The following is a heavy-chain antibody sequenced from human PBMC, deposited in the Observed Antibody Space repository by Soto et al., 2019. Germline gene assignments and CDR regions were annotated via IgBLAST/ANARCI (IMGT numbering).Heavy chain of an antibody. Sequence: GALRLSCAASGFTFSSYSLSWVRQPPGKGLEWVSAITISGDAAYYADSVKGRFTISRDNSENTLYLQMNSLRADDTALYYCVREYASWSPHYDYWGHGTLVTVSS. CDR2: ITISGDAA. J-gene: IGHJ4*01. CDR3: VREYASWSPHYDY. D-gene: IGHD3-10*01. CDR1: GFTFSSYS. V-gene: IGHV3-23*01.